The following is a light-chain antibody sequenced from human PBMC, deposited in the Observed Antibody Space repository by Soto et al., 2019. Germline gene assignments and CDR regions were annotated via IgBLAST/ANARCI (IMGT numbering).Light chain of an antibody. CDR2: GAS. V-gene: IGKV3-20*01. CDR3: QQYGDSPRT. Sequence: EIVLTQSPRTLSLSPRERATLSCRASQSVSSSYVAWYQQKPGQAPRLLIYGASSRATGIPDRFSGSGSGTDFTLTISRLEPEDFAVYDCQQYGDSPRTFGQGTKV. CDR1: QSVSSSY. J-gene: IGKJ1*01.